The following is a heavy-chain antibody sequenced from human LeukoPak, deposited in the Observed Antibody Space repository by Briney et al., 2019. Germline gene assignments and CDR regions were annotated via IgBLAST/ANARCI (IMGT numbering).Heavy chain of an antibody. J-gene: IGHJ5*02. D-gene: IGHD3-10*01. CDR2: FDPEDGET. CDR3: ARGRITMVRGVRGGHNWFDP. V-gene: IGHV1-24*01. CDR1: GYTLTELS. Sequence: ASVKVSCKVSGYTLTELSMHWVRQAPGKGLEWMGGFDPEDGETIHAQKFQGRVTMTEDTSTDTAYMELSSLRSEDTAVYYCARGRITMVRGVRGGHNWFDPWGQGTLVTVSS.